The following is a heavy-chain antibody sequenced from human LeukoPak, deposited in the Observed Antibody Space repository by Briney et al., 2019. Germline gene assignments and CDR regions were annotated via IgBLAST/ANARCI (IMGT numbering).Heavy chain of an antibody. Sequence: SETLSLTCTVSGGSISSYYWSWLRQPPGKGLEWIGYIYYSGSTNYNPSLKSRVTISVDTSKNQFSLKLSSVTAADTAVYYCARSTGRYSCGSEPFDYWGQGTLVTVSS. J-gene: IGHJ4*02. CDR3: ARSTGRYSCGSEPFDY. D-gene: IGHD5-18*01. V-gene: IGHV4-59*01. CDR2: IYYSGST. CDR1: GGSISSYY.